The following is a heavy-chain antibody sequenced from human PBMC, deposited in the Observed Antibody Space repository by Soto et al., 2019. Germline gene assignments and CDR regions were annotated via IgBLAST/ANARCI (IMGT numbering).Heavy chain of an antibody. Sequence: EVQLVESGGGLVQPGGSLRLSCAASGFTFSSYDMHWVRQGSGKGLEWVSTIGTVGDTYYPDSVKGRFTISREDAKNSLFLQMNGLRAGETAVYYCARGYSSGWYITDYWGQGTLVTVSS. V-gene: IGHV3-13*04. CDR1: GFTFSSYD. D-gene: IGHD6-19*01. CDR2: IGTVGDT. J-gene: IGHJ4*02. CDR3: ARGYSSGWYITDY.